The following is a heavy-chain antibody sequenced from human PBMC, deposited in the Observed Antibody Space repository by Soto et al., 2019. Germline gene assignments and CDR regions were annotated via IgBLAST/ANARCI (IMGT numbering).Heavy chain of an antibody. D-gene: IGHD6-19*01. CDR3: ARGIGVATTDFDY. J-gene: IGHJ4*02. CDR1: GGSISSYY. V-gene: IGHV4-59*01. Sequence: SETLSLTCTVSGGSISSYYWSWIRQPPGKGLEWIGYIYYSGSTNYNPSLKSRVTISVDTSKNQFSLKLSSVTAADTAVYYCARGIGVATTDFDYWGQGTLVTVSS. CDR2: IYYSGST.